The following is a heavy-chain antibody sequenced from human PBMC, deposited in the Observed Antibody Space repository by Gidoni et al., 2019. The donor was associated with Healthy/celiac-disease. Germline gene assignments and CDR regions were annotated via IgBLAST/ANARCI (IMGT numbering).Heavy chain of an antibody. V-gene: IGHV3-21*01. Sequence: EVQLVESGGGLVTPGGSLRLSCAASGFTFSSYSMNWVRQSPGKGLEWVSSISSRRSYIYYADSVKGRFTISRDNAKNSLYLQMNSLRAEDTAVYYCARDWASDYDILTGYYGERDYWGQGTLVTVSS. CDR3: ARDWASDYDILTGYYGERDY. J-gene: IGHJ4*02. CDR1: GFTFSSYS. D-gene: IGHD3-9*01. CDR2: ISSRRSYI.